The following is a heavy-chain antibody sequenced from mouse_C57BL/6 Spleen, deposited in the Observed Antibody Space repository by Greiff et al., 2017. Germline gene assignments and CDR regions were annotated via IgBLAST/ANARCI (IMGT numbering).Heavy chain of an antibody. D-gene: IGHD2-5*01. CDR2: IYWDDDK. CDR3: DRRSNCPFAMAY. V-gene: IGHV8-12*01. CDR1: GFSLSTSGMG. Sequence: ESGPGILQSSQTLSLTCSFSGFSLSTSGMGVSWIRQPSGKGLEWLAHIYWDDDKRYNPSLKSRLTISKDTSRNQVFLQITSVGTADTATSYCDRRSNCPFAMAYWGQGTSVTVSA. J-gene: IGHJ4*01.